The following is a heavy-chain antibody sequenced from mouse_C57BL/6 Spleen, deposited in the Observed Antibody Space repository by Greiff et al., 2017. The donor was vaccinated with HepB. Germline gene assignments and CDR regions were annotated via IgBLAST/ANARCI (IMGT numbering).Heavy chain of an antibody. J-gene: IGHJ1*03. CDR3: ASHYYSSSYGYFDV. CDR2: IYPGDGDT. Sequence: VQLQQSGPELVKPGASVKISCKASGYAFSSSWMNWVKQRPGKGLEWIGRIYPGDGDTNYNGKFKGKATMTANKSSITAYMQLSSLTSEDAAVYFCASHYYSSSYGYFDVWGTGTTVTVSS. CDR1: GYAFSSSW. D-gene: IGHD1-1*01. V-gene: IGHV1-82*01.